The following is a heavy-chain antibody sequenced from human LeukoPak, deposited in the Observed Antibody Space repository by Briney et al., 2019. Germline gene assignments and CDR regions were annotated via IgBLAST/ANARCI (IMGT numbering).Heavy chain of an antibody. CDR3: ARDGGYNGPGTHYNVDY. J-gene: IGHJ4*02. CDR1: GYTFSIYY. CDR2: INPTGGST. D-gene: IGHD3-10*01. Sequence: ASVKVSCKASGYTFSIYYIHWVRQAPGQGLEWMGLINPTGGSTSYAQSLQGRVTVTRDTSTSTVYMELSSLRSEDTAVYYCARDGGYNGPGTHYNVDYWGQGTLVTVSS. V-gene: IGHV1-46*01.